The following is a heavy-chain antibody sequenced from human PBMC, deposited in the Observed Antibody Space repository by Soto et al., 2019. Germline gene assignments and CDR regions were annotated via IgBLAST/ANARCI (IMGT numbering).Heavy chain of an antibody. V-gene: IGHV3-48*01. CDR3: ARATRLLEWIIAKPYYCYYMDV. D-gene: IGHD3-3*01. CDR2: ISGRSGTI. CDR1: GFTFSIDS. J-gene: IGHJ6*03. Sequence: EMQLVESGGGLVQPGGSLRLSCAASGFTFSIDSMNWVRQAPGKGLEWGSDISGRSGTIYYADSVKGRFTISRNNAQNSLYLQMNSLRAVDSAVYYFARATRLLEWIIAKPYYCYYMDVWGKGTTVTVSS.